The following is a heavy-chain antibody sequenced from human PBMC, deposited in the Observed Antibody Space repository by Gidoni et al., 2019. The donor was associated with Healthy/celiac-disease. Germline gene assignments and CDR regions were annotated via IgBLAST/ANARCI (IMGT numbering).Heavy chain of an antibody. CDR1: GFTFSSDA. D-gene: IGHD2-15*01. CDR3: AKGSEVPRHQRWYAGAFDI. CDR2: ISGSGGST. J-gene: IGHJ3*02. Sequence: EVPLLESGGGLVQPGGSLRLSCAASGFTFSSDAMSWVRQAPGKGLEWVSAISGSGGSTYYADSVKGRFTISRDNSKNTLYLQMNSLRAEDTDVYYCAKGSEVPRHQRWYAGAFDIWGQGTMVTVSS. V-gene: IGHV3-23*01.